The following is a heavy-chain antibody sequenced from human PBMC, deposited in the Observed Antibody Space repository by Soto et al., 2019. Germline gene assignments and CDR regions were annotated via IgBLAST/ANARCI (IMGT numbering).Heavy chain of an antibody. J-gene: IGHJ1*01. CDR1: GFSFDSYW. CDR3: TRGPRASSGGTGAY. V-gene: IGHV3-74*01. Sequence: EVQLVESGGGLVQPGGSLRLSCAASGFSFDSYWMHWVRQAPGQGPMWVSRIDYDGTTTNYADSVKGRFTISRDNAKSTLYLQMNSLRPDDTAVYYCTRGPRASSGGTGAYWGKGTLVTVSS. D-gene: IGHD2-2*01. CDR2: IDYDGTTT.